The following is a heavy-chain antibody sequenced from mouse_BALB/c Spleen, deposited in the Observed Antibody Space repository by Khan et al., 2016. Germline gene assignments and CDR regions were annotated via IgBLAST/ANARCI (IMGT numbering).Heavy chain of an antibody. CDR3: AGSPTATRYFDV. Sequence: EVQLQESGPGLVKPSQSLTLTCTVTGYSITSDYAWNWIRQFPGNKLEWMGYISYTGSTRYNPSLKSRISFTRDTSKNQFFLQLNSVTTEDTVTYYCAGSPTATRYFDVWGAGTTVTVSS. V-gene: IGHV3-2*02. J-gene: IGHJ1*01. CDR2: ISYTGST. CDR1: GYSITSDYA. D-gene: IGHD1-2*01.